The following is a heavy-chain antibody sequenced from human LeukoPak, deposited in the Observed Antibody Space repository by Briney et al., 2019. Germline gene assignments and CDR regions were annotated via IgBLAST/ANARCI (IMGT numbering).Heavy chain of an antibody. CDR2: ISYDGSNK. J-gene: IGHJ6*02. V-gene: IGHV3-33*08. CDR3: ARDRYYGSGSFYYYYGMDV. Sequence: GGSLRLSCAASGFTFSSYAMHWVRRAPGKGLEWVAVISYDGSNKYYADSVKGRFTISRDNSKNTLYLQMNSLRAEDTAVYYCARDRYYGSGSFYYYYGMDVWGQGTTVTVSS. CDR1: GFTFSSYA. D-gene: IGHD3-10*01.